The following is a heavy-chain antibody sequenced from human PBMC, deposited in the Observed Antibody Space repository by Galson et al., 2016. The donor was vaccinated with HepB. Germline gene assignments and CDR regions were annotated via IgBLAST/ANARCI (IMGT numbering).Heavy chain of an antibody. J-gene: IGHJ3*01. Sequence: SVKVSCKASGYTFTGNYMHWVRQAPGQGLEWMGWINPSSGGTNYAQQFQGRVTMTRDRSITTGYMELSRLRSDDTAVYYCARICSGANCLDAFDLWGQGTRVTVSS. D-gene: IGHD2-15*01. CDR2: INPSSGGT. V-gene: IGHV1-2*02. CDR3: ARICSGANCLDAFDL. CDR1: GYTFTGNY.